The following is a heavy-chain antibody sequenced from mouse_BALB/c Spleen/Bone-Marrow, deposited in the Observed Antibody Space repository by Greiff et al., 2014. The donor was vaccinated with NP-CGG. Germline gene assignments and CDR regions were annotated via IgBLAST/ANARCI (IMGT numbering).Heavy chain of an antibody. CDR2: IYPGDGDT. CDR1: GYAFSSYW. Sequence: VQLQQSGAELVRPGSSVKISCKASGYAFSSYWMNWVKQRPGQGLEWIGQIYPGDGDTNYNGKFKGEATLTADKSSSTAYMQLSSLTSEDSAVYFCARLDGYYPYYAMDYWGQGTSVTVSS. J-gene: IGHJ4*01. CDR3: ARLDGYYPYYAMDY. D-gene: IGHD2-3*01. V-gene: IGHV1-80*01.